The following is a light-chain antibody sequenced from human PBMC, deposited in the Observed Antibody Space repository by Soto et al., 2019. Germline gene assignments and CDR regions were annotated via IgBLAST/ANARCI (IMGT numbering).Light chain of an antibody. Sequence: EIVMTQSPATLSVSPGERATLSCRASQSVNIKLAWYQQKFGQAPRLLIYGASTRAAGVPARFSGSGSGTEFTLTSSSLQSEDSAVYYCQQYNDAKTFGQGTNVEI. V-gene: IGKV3-15*01. CDR2: GAS. CDR3: QQYNDAKT. J-gene: IGKJ1*01. CDR1: QSVNIK.